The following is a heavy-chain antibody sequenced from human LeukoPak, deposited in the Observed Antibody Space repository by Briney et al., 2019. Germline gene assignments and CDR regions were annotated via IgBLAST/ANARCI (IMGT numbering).Heavy chain of an antibody. J-gene: IGHJ4*02. D-gene: IGHD6-13*01. CDR2: ISCSGRST. V-gene: IGHV3-23*01. CDR1: GFTFSGYA. CDR3: AKDLRGEDHSSWFSD. Sequence: PGGSLRLSCAASGFTFSGYAMSWVRQAPGKGLEWVSGISCSGRSTYYAVSVKGRFIISRDNSKKTVYLQMNSLRADDTAVYYCAKDLRGEDHSSWFSDWGQGTLVTVSS.